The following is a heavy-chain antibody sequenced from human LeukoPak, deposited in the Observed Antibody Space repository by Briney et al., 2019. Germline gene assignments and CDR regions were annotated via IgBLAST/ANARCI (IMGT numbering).Heavy chain of an antibody. V-gene: IGHV3-7*03. CDR2: INHNGNVN. D-gene: IGHD3-16*01. CDR1: GFTFSSYW. Sequence: QPGGSLRLSCAASGFTFSSYWMNWARQAPGKGLEWVASINHNGNVNYYVDSVKGRFTISRDNAKNSLYLHMSNLRAEDTAVYFCARGGGLDVWGQGATVTVSS. J-gene: IGHJ6*02. CDR3: ARGGGLDV.